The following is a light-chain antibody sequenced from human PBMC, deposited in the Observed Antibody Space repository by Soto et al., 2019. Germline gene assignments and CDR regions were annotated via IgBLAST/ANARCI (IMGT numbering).Light chain of an antibody. CDR2: DAS. Sequence: EIVLTQSPATLSLSPGERATLSCRASQGVSSYLAWYQQKPGQAPRLLIYDASNRATGITARFSGSGPGTDFTLTISSLEPEDFAVYYCQHRNTFGQGTKLEIK. J-gene: IGKJ2*01. CDR1: QGVSSY. V-gene: IGKV3D-11*01. CDR3: QHRNT.